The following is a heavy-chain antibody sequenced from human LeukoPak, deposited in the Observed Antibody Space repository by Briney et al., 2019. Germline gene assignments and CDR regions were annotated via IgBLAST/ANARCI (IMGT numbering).Heavy chain of an antibody. CDR2: IKRDGTDK. D-gene: IGHD6-19*01. CDR3: TRALYNTGWYPDYFDS. V-gene: IGHV3-7*01. CDR1: GFTFNNYW. J-gene: IGHJ4*02. Sequence: GGSLRLSCAASGFTFNNYWMTWVRQAPGKGLEWLANIKRDGTDKYYVGSVEGRFTISRDNAKNSLFLQMSSLRAEDTAIYYCTRALYNTGWYPDYFDSWGQGTLVTVSS.